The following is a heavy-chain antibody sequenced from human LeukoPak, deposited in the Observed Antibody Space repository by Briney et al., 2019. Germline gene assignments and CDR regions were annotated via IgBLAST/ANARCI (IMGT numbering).Heavy chain of an antibody. CDR3: ARDYGIVGATNWFDP. Sequence: PSETLSLTCTVSGYSISSGYYWGWIRQPPGKGLEWIGSIYHSGGTYYNPSLKSRVTISVDTSKNQFSLKLSSVTAADTAVYYCARDYGIVGATNWFDPWGQGTLVTVSS. J-gene: IGHJ5*02. V-gene: IGHV4-38-2*02. CDR1: GYSISSGYY. D-gene: IGHD1-26*01. CDR2: IYHSGGT.